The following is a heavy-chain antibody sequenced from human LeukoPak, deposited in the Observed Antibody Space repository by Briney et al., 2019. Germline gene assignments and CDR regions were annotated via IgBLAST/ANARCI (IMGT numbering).Heavy chain of an antibody. D-gene: IGHD2-2*01. V-gene: IGHV3-23*01. J-gene: IGHJ4*02. Sequence: GGSLRLSCAASGFTFSSYAMSWVRQAPGKGLEGVSAISGSGGSTYYADSVKGRFTISRDNSKHPLYLQINSLRAEDTAVYYSAKEGGYCSSTSCYGGGPDYWGQGTLVTVSS. CDR2: ISGSGGST. CDR1: GFTFSSYA. CDR3: AKEGGYCSSTSCYGGGPDY.